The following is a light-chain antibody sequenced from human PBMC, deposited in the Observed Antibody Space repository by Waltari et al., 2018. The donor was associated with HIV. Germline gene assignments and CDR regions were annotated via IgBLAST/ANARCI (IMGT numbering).Light chain of an antibody. CDR3: RQGIHWPYT. V-gene: IGKV2-30*01. J-gene: IGKJ2*01. Sequence: DVVMTQSPLSLPVALGQPASLSCRSSQSLVYSDGNTYFSWFQQRPGQTPRRLVYKFSVRDSGVPDRFSGSWAGTDFTLKISRVEAGDVGICYCRQGIHWPYTFGQGTKLGIK. CDR1: QSLVYSDGNTY. CDR2: KFS.